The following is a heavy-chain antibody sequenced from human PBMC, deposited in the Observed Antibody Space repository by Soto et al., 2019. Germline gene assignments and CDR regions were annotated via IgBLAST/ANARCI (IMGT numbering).Heavy chain of an antibody. V-gene: IGHV1-58*01. J-gene: IGHJ6*02. CDR2: IVVGSGNT. CDR1: GFTFTSSA. CDR3: AAPVAGMVEGMDV. D-gene: IGHD6-19*01. Sequence: VKVSCKASGFTFTSSAVQWVRQARGQRLEWIGWIVVGSGNTNYAQKFQERVTVTRDMSTSTAYMELSSLRSEDTAVYYCAAPVAGMVEGMDVWGQGTTVTVSS.